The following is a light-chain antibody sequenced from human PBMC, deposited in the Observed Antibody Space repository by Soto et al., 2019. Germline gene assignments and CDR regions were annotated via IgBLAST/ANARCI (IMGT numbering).Light chain of an antibody. J-gene: IGKJ1*01. Sequence: DIQLTQSPSTLSASVGDRVTITCRASQDIYSWVAWYQQKPGKAPKFLIYDASILQSGVPSRFSGCGSGTEFTLTISSLQPDDFATYYCQRYNSNSRTFGQGTTVDFK. CDR3: QRYNSNSRT. V-gene: IGKV1-5*01. CDR1: QDIYSW. CDR2: DAS.